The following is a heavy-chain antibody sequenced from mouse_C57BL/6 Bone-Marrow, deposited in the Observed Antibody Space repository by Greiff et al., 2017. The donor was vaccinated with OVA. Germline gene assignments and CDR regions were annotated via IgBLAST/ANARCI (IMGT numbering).Heavy chain of an antibody. CDR1: GYTFTSYW. Sequence: QVQLKQPGAELVKPGASVKLSCKASGYTFTSYWMHWVKQRPGRGLEWIGRIDPNSGGTKYNEKFKSKATLTVDKPSSTAYMQLSSLTSEDSAVYYCARSIEYSAWFAYWGQGTLVTVSA. V-gene: IGHV1-72*01. J-gene: IGHJ3*01. D-gene: IGHD5-1*01. CDR3: ARSIEYSAWFAY. CDR2: IDPNSGGT.